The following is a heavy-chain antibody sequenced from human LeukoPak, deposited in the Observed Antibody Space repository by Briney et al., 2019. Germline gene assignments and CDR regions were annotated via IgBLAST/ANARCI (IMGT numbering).Heavy chain of an antibody. CDR1: GFTFSNYR. V-gene: IGHV3-7*04. Sequence: GGSLRLSCAASGFTFSNYRMNWVRQAPGRGLERVANINQDGSEKIYVDSVKGRFTISRDNAKNSLYLQMDSLRAEDTAVYYCVRGITFAYWGQGTQVTVSS. J-gene: IGHJ4*02. CDR3: VRGITFAY. CDR2: INQDGSEK. D-gene: IGHD1-14*01.